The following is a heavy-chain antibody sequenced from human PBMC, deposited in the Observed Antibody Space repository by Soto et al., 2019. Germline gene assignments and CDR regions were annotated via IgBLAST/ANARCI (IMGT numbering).Heavy chain of an antibody. D-gene: IGHD5-18*01. Sequence: EVHLVESGGDLVQPGGSLRLSCAASGFTLSTYSMTWVRQAPGKGLEWVAHIRGSGSTIYYTDSVKGRFTISRDNAKNSLYLQMNSLRDDDTAVYFCARDPRGGYNFDYWGQGTLVAVSS. J-gene: IGHJ4*02. CDR2: IRGSGSTI. CDR1: GFTLSTYS. CDR3: ARDPRGGYNFDY. V-gene: IGHV3-48*02.